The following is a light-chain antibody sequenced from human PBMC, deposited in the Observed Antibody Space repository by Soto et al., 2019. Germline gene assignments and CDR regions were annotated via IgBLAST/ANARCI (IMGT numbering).Light chain of an antibody. CDR2: ATS. V-gene: IGKV3-20*01. J-gene: IGKJ2*01. CDR3: QQYGSSRYT. Sequence: EIVLTQSPGTLSLSPGERATLSCRASQSVSNIYLAWYQQKPGQAPRLLIYATSSRATGIPDRFSGSGSGTDFTLTISRLQPEDCAVYYCQQYGSSRYTFGQGTKLEIK. CDR1: QSVSNIY.